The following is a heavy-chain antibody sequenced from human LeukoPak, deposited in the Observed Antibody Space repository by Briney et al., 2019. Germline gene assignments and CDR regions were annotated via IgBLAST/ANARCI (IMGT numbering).Heavy chain of an antibody. V-gene: IGHV1-18*04. J-gene: IGHJ4*02. Sequence: VASVKVSCKASGYTFTSYGISWVRQAPGQGLEWMGWISAYNGNTNYAQKLQGRVTMTTDTSTSTAYMELRSLRSDDTAVYYCARGLMSAVGVGYFDYWGQGTLVTVSS. CDR3: ARGLMSAVGVGYFDY. D-gene: IGHD1-26*01. CDR2: ISAYNGNT. CDR1: GYTFTSYG.